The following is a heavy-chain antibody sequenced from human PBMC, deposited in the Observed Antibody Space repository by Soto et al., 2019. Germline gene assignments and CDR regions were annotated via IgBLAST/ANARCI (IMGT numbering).Heavy chain of an antibody. CDR3: AGGGAGSGPFTWELPDH. J-gene: IGHJ4*02. V-gene: IGHV1-45*01. CDR1: GNTFTYRY. Sequence: QMQLVQSGAEVKKTGSTVTVSCKALGNTFTYRYLHWVRQAPGQALEWMGWITPFSGDAHYPQKFPQSVTITRDRSSNTAYMRMSSLRSEDTAMYYCAGGGAGSGPFTWELPDHWGQGTLVTVSS. D-gene: IGHD1-26*01. CDR2: ITPFSGDA.